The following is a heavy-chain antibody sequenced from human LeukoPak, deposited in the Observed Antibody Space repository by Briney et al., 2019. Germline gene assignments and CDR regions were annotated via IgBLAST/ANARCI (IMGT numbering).Heavy chain of an antibody. V-gene: IGHV3-53*01. CDR1: SLTVSIRY. CDR2: IYNDVRT. J-gene: IGHJ4*02. D-gene: IGHD6-13*01. CDR3: ARGRVRSWSLDN. Sequence: SLSLVYPAASLTVSIRYMSWVRLAGGEWLEWLSVIYNDVRTYYADSVKSRFTISRDNSKNTLHFQMNSLRVEDTAVYYCARGRVRSWSLDNWGQGTLVTVSS.